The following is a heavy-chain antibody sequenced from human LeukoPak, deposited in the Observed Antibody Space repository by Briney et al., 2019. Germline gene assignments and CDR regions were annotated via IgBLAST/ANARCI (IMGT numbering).Heavy chain of an antibody. CDR2: VHLDGRT. CDR3: AREGGFYRPLDY. CDR1: GGSVTSTNW. V-gene: IGHV4-4*02. D-gene: IGHD3-3*01. J-gene: IGHJ4*02. Sequence: TGTLSLTCGVSGGSVTSTNWWTWVRQPPGKGLEWIGEVHLDGRTNYNPSLKSRLTMSVDLSENHISLKLTSVTAADTAVYYCAREGGFYRPLDYSGQGTLVTVSS.